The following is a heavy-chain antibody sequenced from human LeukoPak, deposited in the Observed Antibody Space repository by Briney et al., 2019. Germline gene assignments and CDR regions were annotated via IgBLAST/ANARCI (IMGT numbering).Heavy chain of an antibody. V-gene: IGHV3-30-3*01. D-gene: IGHD1-14*01. CDR2: ISYDGTNK. CDR1: EFTFSTFA. J-gene: IGHJ3*02. CDR3: TRVDEVFAFDI. Sequence: GGSLGLSCAASEFTFSTFAIHWVRQAPGKGLEWVAVISYDGTNKYYADSVKGRFTISRDNSKNTLYLEMNSLRTEDTAVYYCTRVDEVFAFDIWGHGTMVTVSS.